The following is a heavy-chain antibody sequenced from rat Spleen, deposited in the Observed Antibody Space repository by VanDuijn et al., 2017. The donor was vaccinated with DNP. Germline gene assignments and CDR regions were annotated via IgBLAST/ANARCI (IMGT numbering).Heavy chain of an antibody. V-gene: IGHV5-22*01. Sequence: EVQLVETGGGLVQPGRSLKLSCVASGFTFSDYYMAWVRQPPKKGLEWVASITNEGSSTYFGDSVKGRFTISRDNAKSTLYLQMNSLRSEDTATYYCARLLAGRSYYFDYWGQGVMVTVSS. CDR2: ITNEGSST. CDR1: GFTFSDYY. J-gene: IGHJ2*01. D-gene: IGHD1-4*01. CDR3: ARLLAGRSYYFDY.